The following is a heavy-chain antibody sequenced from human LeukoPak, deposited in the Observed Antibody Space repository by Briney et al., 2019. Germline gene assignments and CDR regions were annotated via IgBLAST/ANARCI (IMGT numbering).Heavy chain of an antibody. Sequence: PSETLSLTCTVSGDSISSSNWWNWVGQPPGKGLDWIGEISHAGSTQYTTSIKNRVTISTANSKNQFSLKLNSATAAATAAYYCTRSRGWWSLDSWGQGDLVAASS. V-gene: IGHV4-4*02. CDR3: TRSRGWWSLDS. D-gene: IGHD2-8*02. J-gene: IGHJ4*02. CDR1: GDSISSSNW. CDR2: ISHAGST.